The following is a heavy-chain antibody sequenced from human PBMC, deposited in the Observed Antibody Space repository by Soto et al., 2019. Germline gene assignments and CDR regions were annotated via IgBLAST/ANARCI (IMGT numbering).Heavy chain of an antibody. CDR1: GGSISSSSYY. Sequence: PSETLSLTCTVSGGSISSSSYYWGWIRQPPGKGLEWIGSIYYSGSTYYNPSLKSRVTISVDTSKNQFSLKLSSVTAADTAVSYCARLSAAAGHYYYYGMDVWGQGTTVT. V-gene: IGHV4-39*01. D-gene: IGHD6-13*01. J-gene: IGHJ6*02. CDR2: IYYSGST. CDR3: ARLSAAAGHYYYYGMDV.